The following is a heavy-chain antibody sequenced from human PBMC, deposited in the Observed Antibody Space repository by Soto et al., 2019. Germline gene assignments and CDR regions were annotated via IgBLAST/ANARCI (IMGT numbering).Heavy chain of an antibody. CDR2: IYYSGSA. CDR1: GGSISSSDYY. V-gene: IGHV4-39*02. Sequence: SETLSLTCTVSGGSISSSDYYWGWIRQPPGKGLEWIGNIYYSGSASYNPSLKSRVTISVDTSKNQVSLKLSSVTAADTAVYICARDSPPPDYWGQGTLVTVSS. J-gene: IGHJ4*02. CDR3: ARDSPPPDY.